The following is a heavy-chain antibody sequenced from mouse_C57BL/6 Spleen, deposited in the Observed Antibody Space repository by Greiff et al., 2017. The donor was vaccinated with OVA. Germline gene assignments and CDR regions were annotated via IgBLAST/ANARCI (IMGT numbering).Heavy chain of an antibody. CDR1: GFTFSSYA. Sequence: EVKLMESGGGLVKPGGSLKLSCAASGFTFSSYAMSWVRQTPEKRLEWVATISDGGSYTYYPDNVKGRFTISRDNAKNNLYLQMSHLKSEDTAMYYCARDRMIEYYYAMDDWGQGTSVTVSS. CDR3: ARDRMIEYYYAMDD. V-gene: IGHV5-4*01. J-gene: IGHJ4*01. D-gene: IGHD2-3*01. CDR2: ISDGGSYT.